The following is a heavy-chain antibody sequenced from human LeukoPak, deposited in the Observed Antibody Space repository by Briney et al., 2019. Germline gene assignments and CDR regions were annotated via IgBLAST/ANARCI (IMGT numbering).Heavy chain of an antibody. Sequence: GGSLRLSCAASGFTFSSYSMNWVRQAPGKGLEWVAYISSSRYIYYTDSVKGRFTISRDNAKNSVYLQMNSLRAEDTAVYYCARDPTFSNSLTCDSWGQGTLVTVSS. CDR1: GFTFSSYS. V-gene: IGHV3-21*01. CDR2: ISSSRYI. D-gene: IGHD3-16*01. J-gene: IGHJ5*01. CDR3: ARDPTFSNSLTCDS.